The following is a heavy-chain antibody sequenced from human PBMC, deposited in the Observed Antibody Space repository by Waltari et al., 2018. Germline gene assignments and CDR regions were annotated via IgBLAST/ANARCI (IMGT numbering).Heavy chain of an antibody. CDR3: AREDSSGWYGGFDY. CDR1: GYTFTGYY. CDR2: INPNSGGT. Sequence: QVQLVQSGAEVKKPGASVKVSCKASGYTFTGYYMPWVRQAPGQGLEWMGWINPNSGGTNYAQKFQGRVTMTGDTSISTAYMELSRLRSDDTAVYYCAREDSSGWYGGFDYWGQGTLVTVSS. V-gene: IGHV1-2*02. J-gene: IGHJ4*02. D-gene: IGHD6-19*01.